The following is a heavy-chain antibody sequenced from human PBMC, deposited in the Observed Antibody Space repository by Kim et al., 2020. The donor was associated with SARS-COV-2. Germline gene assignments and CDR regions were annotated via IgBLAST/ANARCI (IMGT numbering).Heavy chain of an antibody. J-gene: IGHJ6*02. V-gene: IGHV3-21*01. CDR3: ARDYFGDLGINRPSYYYGMEV. CDR2: ISSSSSYT. D-gene: IGHD3-10*01. CDR1: GFTFSSYS. Sequence: GGSLRLSCAASGFTFSSYSMNWVRQAPGKGLEWVSSISSSSSYTYYADSVKGRFTISRDNAKNTLYLQMNSLRAEDTAVYYCARDYFGDLGINRPSYYYGMEVWGQGATVTVS.